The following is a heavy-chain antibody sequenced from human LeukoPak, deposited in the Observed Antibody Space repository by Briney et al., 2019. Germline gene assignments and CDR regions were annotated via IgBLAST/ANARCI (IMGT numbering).Heavy chain of an antibody. J-gene: IGHJ4*02. V-gene: IGHV1-46*01. CDR2: INPSCGGT. CDR3: ARHSLIGTTPFDY. Sequence: ASVKVSCKASGGTFSSYAISWVRQAPGQGLEWMGVINPSCGGTAYSQQFQGSVTITTDTSTSTVYMEFSSLRSEDTAVYYCARHSLIGTTPFDYWGQGTLVTVSS. D-gene: IGHD1-20*01. CDR1: GGTFSSYA.